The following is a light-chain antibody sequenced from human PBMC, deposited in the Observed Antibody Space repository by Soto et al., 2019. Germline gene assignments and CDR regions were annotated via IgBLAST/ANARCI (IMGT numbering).Light chain of an antibody. CDR2: DAS. CDR1: QSISRY. J-gene: IGKJ5*01. CDR3: QQRSNWQT. Sequence: EIVLTQSPGTLSLSPGERATLSCRASQSISRYLAWYQQKPGQAPRLLIYDASNRATGIPARFSGSGSGTDFTLTISGLEPEDFAVYYCQQRSNWQTFGQGTRLEIK. V-gene: IGKV3-11*01.